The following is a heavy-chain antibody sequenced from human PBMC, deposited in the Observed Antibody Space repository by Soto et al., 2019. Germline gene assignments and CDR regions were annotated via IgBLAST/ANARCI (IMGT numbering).Heavy chain of an antibody. CDR3: ASGVARGVSNY. V-gene: IGHV3-53*02. J-gene: IGHJ4*02. D-gene: IGHD3-10*01. CDR2: ISTGGIT. CDR1: GFTVSSNY. Sequence: EVQLVETGGDWIQPGGSLRLSCAASGFTVSSNYMSWVRQAPGKGLEWVSIISTGGITYYADSVRGRFTVSRDNSKNPLYLQMNGLRAEDTAVYHCASGVARGVSNYWGQGTLVTVSS.